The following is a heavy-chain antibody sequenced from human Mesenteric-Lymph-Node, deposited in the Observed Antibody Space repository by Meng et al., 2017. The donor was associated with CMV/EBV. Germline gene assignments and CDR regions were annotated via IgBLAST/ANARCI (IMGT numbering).Heavy chain of an antibody. J-gene: IGHJ4*02. CDR3: ARGGGYYSIDY. D-gene: IGHD3-22*01. CDR1: GFIVDSNY. CDR2: IYSDGRT. V-gene: IGHV3-66*02. Sequence: GESLKISCAASGFIVDSNYMNWVRQVPGKGLEWASVIYSDGRTYYADSVKGRFTISRDNSKNTLDLQMNSLRAEDTAVYYCARGGGYYSIDYWGQGTLVTVSS.